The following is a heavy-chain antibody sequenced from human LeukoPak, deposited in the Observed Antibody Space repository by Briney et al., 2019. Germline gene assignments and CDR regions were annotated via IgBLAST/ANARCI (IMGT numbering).Heavy chain of an antibody. D-gene: IGHD1-26*01. CDR1: GGSISSYY. Sequence: SETLSLTCSVSGGSISSYYWSWIRQPPGKGLEWVGYMYYNGNPNYNPSLKSRVTMSVDTSKNQFSLKLSSVTAADTAVYYCARQVWELRTNWFDPWGQGTLVTVSS. CDR2: MYYNGNP. V-gene: IGHV4-59*08. J-gene: IGHJ5*02. CDR3: ARQVWELRTNWFDP.